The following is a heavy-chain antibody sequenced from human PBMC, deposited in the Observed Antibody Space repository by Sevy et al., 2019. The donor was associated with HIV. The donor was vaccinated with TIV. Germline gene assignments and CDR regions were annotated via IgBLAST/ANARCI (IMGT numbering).Heavy chain of an antibody. V-gene: IGHV3-33*01. CDR1: GFTFSDYG. D-gene: IGHD1-7*01. J-gene: IGHJ4*02. Sequence: GGSLRLSCAASGFTFSDYGMHWVRQAPGKGLEWVAVIWSDGSNKYYGDSVKGRFTISRDSSKKLLFLQMNSLRVDDTAVYYCAREERSGTTTSFDYWGQGALVTVSS. CDR2: IWSDGSNK. CDR3: AREERSGTTTSFDY.